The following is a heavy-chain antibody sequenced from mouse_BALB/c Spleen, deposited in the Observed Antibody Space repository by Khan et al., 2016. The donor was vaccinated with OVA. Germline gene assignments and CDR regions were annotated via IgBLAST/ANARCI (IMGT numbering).Heavy chain of an antibody. CDR2: ISYDGSN. Sequence: EVQLQESGPGLVKPSQSLSLTCSVTDYSITSGYYWNWIRQFPGNKLEWMGYISYDGSNNYNPSLKNRISIPRDTSKNQFFLKLNSVTTEDTATYYCASPHRYDGYYFDYWGQGTTLTVSS. CDR3: ASPHRYDGYYFDY. CDR1: DYSITSGYY. D-gene: IGHD2-14*01. V-gene: IGHV3-6*02. J-gene: IGHJ2*01.